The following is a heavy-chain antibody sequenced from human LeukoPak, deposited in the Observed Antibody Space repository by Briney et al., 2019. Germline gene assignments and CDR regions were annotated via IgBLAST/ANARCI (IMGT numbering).Heavy chain of an antibody. CDR3: ARGRYSGTTYYFDY. Sequence: GGSLRLSCAASGFTFSSYWMSWVRQAPGKGLEWVANIKKDGSETYYVDSVKGRFTISRDNAKNSLYLQMNSLRAEDTAMYYCARGRYSGTTYYFDYWGQGTLVTVSS. J-gene: IGHJ4*02. D-gene: IGHD5-12*01. CDR1: GFTFSSYW. V-gene: IGHV3-7*03. CDR2: IKKDGSET.